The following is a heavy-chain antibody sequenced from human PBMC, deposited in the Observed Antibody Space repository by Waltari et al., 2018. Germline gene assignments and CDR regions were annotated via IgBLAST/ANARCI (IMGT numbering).Heavy chain of an antibody. CDR3: ARDRGLLDY. CDR2: ISYDGSNK. V-gene: IGHV3-30-3*01. D-gene: IGHD5-18*01. Sequence: QVQLVESGGGVVQPGRSLRLSCAASGFTFSSYAMHWVRQAPGKGLEWVAVISYDGSNKYYADSVKGRFTISRDNSKNTLYLQMNSLRAEDTAVYYCARDRGLLDYWGQGTLVTVSS. J-gene: IGHJ4*02. CDR1: GFTFSSYA.